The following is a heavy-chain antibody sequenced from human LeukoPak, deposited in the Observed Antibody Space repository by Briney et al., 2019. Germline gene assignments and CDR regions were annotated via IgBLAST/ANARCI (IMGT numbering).Heavy chain of an antibody. CDR2: ISAYNGNT. D-gene: IGHD6-6*01. J-gene: IGHJ1*01. V-gene: IGHV1-18*01. Sequence: GASVKVSCKASGYTFTSYGISWVRQAPGQGLEWMGWISAYNGNTNYAQKLQGRVTMTTDTSTSTAYMELRSLRSEDTAVYYCARGPTSIAARRLAEYFQHWGQGTLVTVSS. CDR1: GYTFTSYG. CDR3: ARGPTSIAARRLAEYFQH.